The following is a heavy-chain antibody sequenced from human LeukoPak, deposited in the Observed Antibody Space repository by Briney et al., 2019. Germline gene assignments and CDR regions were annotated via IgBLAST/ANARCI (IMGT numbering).Heavy chain of an antibody. V-gene: IGHV4-39*01. D-gene: IGHD4-17*01. CDR1: GGSISSSSYY. J-gene: IGHJ5*02. Sequence: SETLSLTCTVSGGSISSSSYYWGWIRQPPGKGLEWIGSIYYSGSTYYNPSLKSRVTISVDTSKNQFSLKLSSVTAADTAVYYCARHSARGDYLNWFDPWGQGTLVTVSS. CDR2: IYYSGST. CDR3: ARHSARGDYLNWFDP.